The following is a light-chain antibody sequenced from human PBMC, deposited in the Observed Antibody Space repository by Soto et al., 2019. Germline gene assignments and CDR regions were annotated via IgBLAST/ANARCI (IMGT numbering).Light chain of an antibody. V-gene: IGKV3-20*01. CDR2: DAS. Sequence: EIVLTQSPGTLSLSPGERATLSCRASQRITSFLAWYQQTPGQAPRLLIYDASSRATGIPDRFSGSGSGTDFTLTLSRLEPEDFAVYFCQQYGTSPFTFGPGTKVDIK. CDR3: QQYGTSPFT. CDR1: QRITSF. J-gene: IGKJ3*01.